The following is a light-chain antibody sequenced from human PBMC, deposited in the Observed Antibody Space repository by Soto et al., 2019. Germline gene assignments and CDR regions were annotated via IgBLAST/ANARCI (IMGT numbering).Light chain of an antibody. CDR3: EHYVDTRLT. CDR2: RAS. J-gene: IGKJ4*01. CDR1: QSVNNNY. Sequence: EIVLTQSPGNLSLSPGERATLSCRASQSVNNNYLAWYQQIPGQAPRLLIYRASIRATGIPERFSGSGSGTDFTLTISRMEPEDLAVYYCEHYVDTRLTFGGGTKVEIK. V-gene: IGKV3-20*01.